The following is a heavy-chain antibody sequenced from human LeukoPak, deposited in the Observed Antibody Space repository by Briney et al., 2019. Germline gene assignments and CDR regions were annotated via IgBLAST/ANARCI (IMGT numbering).Heavy chain of an antibody. D-gene: IGHD3-22*01. CDR3: TRAGRYYDSSGYEVVDY. CDR1: GYSISSGFY. Sequence: SETLSLTCTVSGYSISSGFYWGWIRQPPVKGLEWIGSIDRGGSTYYNSSLKSRVTMSVDTSKNQFSLKLNSMTAADTAVYYCTRAGRYYDSSGYEVVDYWGQGTLVTVSS. CDR2: IDRGGST. V-gene: IGHV4-38-2*02. J-gene: IGHJ4*02.